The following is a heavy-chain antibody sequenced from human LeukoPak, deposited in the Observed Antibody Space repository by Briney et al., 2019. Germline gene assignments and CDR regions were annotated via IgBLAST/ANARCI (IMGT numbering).Heavy chain of an antibody. J-gene: IGHJ3*02. CDR3: TRILVGGNRAFDI. D-gene: IGHD2-21*01. CDR1: GFTFRNYG. Sequence: GGSLRLSCTTSGFTFRNYGMHWVRQAPGKGPEWLTFIHDDGFTSFYAASVQGRFTISRDNAKNTLYLQMNSLRAEDTAMYYCTRILVGGNRAFDIWGQGTMATVSS. V-gene: IGHV3-30*02. CDR2: IHDDGFTS.